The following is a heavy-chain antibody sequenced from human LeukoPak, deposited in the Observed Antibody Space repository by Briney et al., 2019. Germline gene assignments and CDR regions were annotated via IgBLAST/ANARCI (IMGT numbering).Heavy chain of an antibody. CDR3: ARVDFIAAAVTYDY. V-gene: IGHV4-4*02. J-gene: IGHJ4*02. Sequence: KPSETLSLTCAVSGGSISSSNWWSWVRQPPGKGLEWIGEIYHSESTNYNPSLKSRDTISVDKSKNQCSLKLSSVTAADTAGYYGARVDFIAAAVTYDYWGQGTLVTVSS. CDR2: IYHSEST. CDR1: GGSISSSNW. D-gene: IGHD6-13*01.